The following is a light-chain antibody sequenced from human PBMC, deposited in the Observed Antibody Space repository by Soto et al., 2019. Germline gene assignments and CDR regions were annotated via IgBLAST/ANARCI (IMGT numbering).Light chain of an antibody. CDR2: AAS. CDR3: QQLNRYPFT. CDR1: QGISNY. J-gene: IGKJ3*01. Sequence: DIQLTQSPSFLSASVGDRVNITCRDSQGISNYLAWYQQKPGKAPKLLIYAASTLQTGVPSRFSGSGSGTELTLTISSLQPEDFATYYCQQLNRYPFTFGPGTKVDIK. V-gene: IGKV1-9*01.